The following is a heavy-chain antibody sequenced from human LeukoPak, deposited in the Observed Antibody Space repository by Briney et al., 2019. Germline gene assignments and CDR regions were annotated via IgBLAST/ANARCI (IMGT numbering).Heavy chain of an antibody. CDR3: ARQRPEQWLIPYYFDY. D-gene: IGHD6-19*01. V-gene: IGHV3-21*01. CDR2: ISISSSYI. J-gene: IGHJ4*02. Sequence: GGSLRLSCAASGFTFTSFFMNWVRQAPGKGLEWVSSISISSSYIYYADSVKGRFTISRDNSKNSLFLQMNSLRAEDTAVYYCARQRPEQWLIPYYFDYWGQGTLVSVSS. CDR1: GFTFTSFF.